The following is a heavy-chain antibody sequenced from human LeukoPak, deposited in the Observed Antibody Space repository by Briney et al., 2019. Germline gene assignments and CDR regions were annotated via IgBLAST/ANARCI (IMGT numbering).Heavy chain of an antibody. CDR2: ISGSGGST. J-gene: IGHJ4*02. CDR1: GFTFSSYA. Sequence: GGSLRLSCAASGFTFSSYAMSWVRQAPGKGLEWVSAISGSGGSTYYADSVKGRFTISRDNSKNTLYLQMNSLRAEDTAVYYCAKHLREIQDIVVVVAATPDYWGQGTLVTVSS. V-gene: IGHV3-23*01. CDR3: AKHLREIQDIVVVVAATPDY. D-gene: IGHD2-15*01.